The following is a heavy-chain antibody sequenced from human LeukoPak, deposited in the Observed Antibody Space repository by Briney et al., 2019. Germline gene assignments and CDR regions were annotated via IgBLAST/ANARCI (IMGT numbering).Heavy chain of an antibody. V-gene: IGHV3-9*01. CDR1: GITFEDYA. J-gene: IGHJ4*02. CDR2: ISWNSGRI. CDR3: ATYRRGYHDSSESYYFDY. D-gene: IGHD3-22*01. Sequence: PGRSLRLSCAASGITFEDYAMHWVRQAPGKGLEWVSGISWNSGRIGYADSVKGRFTISRDNSKNTLYLQMNGLRAEDTAVYYCATYRRGYHDSSESYYFDYWGQGTLVTVSS.